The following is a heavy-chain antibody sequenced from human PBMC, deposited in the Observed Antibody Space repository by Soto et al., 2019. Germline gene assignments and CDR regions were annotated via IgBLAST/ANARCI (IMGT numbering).Heavy chain of an antibody. J-gene: IGHJ6*02. CDR1: GGTFSSYA. D-gene: IGHD2-2*02. CDR3: ARDRGYCSSTSCYNYYYYGMDV. Sequence: ASVKVSCKASGGTFSSYAISWVRQAPGQGLEWMGGIIPIFGTANYAQKFQGRVTITADESTSTAYMERSSLRSEDTAVYYCARDRGYCSSTSCYNYYYYGMDVWGQGTTVTVSS. V-gene: IGHV1-69*13. CDR2: IIPIFGTA.